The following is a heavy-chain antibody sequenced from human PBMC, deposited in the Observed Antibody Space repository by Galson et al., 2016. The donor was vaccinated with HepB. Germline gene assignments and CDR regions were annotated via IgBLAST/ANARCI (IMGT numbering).Heavy chain of an antibody. CDR1: GATFTSYA. CDR2: VLTIFGPP. J-gene: IGHJ6*02. D-gene: IGHD3-10*01. V-gene: IGHV1-69*01. Sequence: SCKASGATFTSYAISWVRQGPGQGLEWMGGVLTIFGPPNYAQKFQGRLTITEDESTSTIYMELGSLRSEDTAVYYCGRPGGTYYGSGSHFAVKDVWGQGTTVIVS. CDR3: GRPGGTYYGSGSHFAVKDV.